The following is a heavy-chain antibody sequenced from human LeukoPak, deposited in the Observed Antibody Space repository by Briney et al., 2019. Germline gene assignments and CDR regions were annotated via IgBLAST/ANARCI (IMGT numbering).Heavy chain of an antibody. CDR2: INHSGST. V-gene: IGHV4-34*01. D-gene: IGHD3-9*01. CDR3: ARHIFRSGGRGPAKIDY. J-gene: IGHJ4*02. Sequence: PSETLSLTCAVYGGSFSGYYWSWIRQPPGKGLEWIGEINHSGSTNYNPSLKSRVAISVDTSKNQFSLKLSSVTAADTAVYYCARHIFRSGGRGPAKIDYWGQGTLVTVSS. CDR1: GGSFSGYY.